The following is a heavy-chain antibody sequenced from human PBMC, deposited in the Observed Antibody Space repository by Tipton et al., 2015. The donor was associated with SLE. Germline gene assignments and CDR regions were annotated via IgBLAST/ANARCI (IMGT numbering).Heavy chain of an antibody. J-gene: IGHJ6*03. Sequence: TLSLTCALYGGSFSGYSWSWIRQSPGKGLEWIGEITHSGSTNYNPSLRTGVTMAVDTSNNQFSLKLMPVTAADTAVYYCARGVAGYYLYSYMDVWGKGTTVTVSS. V-gene: IGHV4-34*01. CDR3: ARGVAGYYLYSYMDV. D-gene: IGHD2-15*01. CDR2: ITHSGST. CDR1: GGSFSGYS.